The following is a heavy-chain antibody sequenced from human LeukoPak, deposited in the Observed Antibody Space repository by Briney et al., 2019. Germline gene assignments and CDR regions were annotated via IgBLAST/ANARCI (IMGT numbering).Heavy chain of an antibody. D-gene: IGHD6-19*01. Sequence: PSETLSLTCIVSGGSISSSSYYWGWIRQPPGMGLEWIGSIFYSGSTYYNPSLRSRATISVDKSKNHFSLKLTSVTAADTAVYYCARWYSSGWAFDYWGQGTLVTVSS. CDR3: ARWYSSGWAFDY. CDR2: IFYSGST. V-gene: IGHV4-39*02. J-gene: IGHJ4*02. CDR1: GGSISSSSYY.